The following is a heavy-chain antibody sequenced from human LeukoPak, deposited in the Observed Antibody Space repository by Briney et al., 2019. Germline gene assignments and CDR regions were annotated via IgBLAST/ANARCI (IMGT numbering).Heavy chain of an antibody. CDR3: AKGKYYDSSGYSSNSLDY. CDR1: GFTFSSYG. Sequence: GGSLRLSCAASGFTFSSYGMHWVRQAPGKGLEWVAVISYDGSNKYYADSVKGRFTISRDNSKNTLYLQMNSLRAEDTAVYYCAKGKYYDSSGYSSNSLDYWGQGTLVTVSS. CDR2: ISYDGSNK. D-gene: IGHD3-22*01. J-gene: IGHJ4*02. V-gene: IGHV3-30*18.